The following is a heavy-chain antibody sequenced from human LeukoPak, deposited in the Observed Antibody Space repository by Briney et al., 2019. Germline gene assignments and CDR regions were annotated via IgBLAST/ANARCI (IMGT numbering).Heavy chain of an antibody. CDR3: ARGGRIAARPGYIGY. D-gene: IGHD6-6*01. CDR2: MNPNSGNT. J-gene: IGHJ4*02. Sequence: ASVKVSCKASGYTFTSFDINWVRQATGQGLEWMGWMNPNSGNTGYAQKFQGRVTMTRDTSTSTVCMELSSLRSEDTAVYYCARGGRIAARPGYIGYWGQGTLVTVSS. CDR1: GYTFTSFD. V-gene: IGHV1-8*01.